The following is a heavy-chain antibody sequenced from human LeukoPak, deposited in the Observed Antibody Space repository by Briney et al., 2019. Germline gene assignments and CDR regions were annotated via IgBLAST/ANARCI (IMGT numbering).Heavy chain of an antibody. CDR1: GYTFTSYG. Sequence: GASVKVSCKASGYTFTSYGISWVRQAPGQGLEWMGWISAYNGNTNYAQKVQGRVTMTTDTSTSTAYVELSRLTSDDTAVYYCASQSSGWYVGYFDYWGQGTLVTVSS. J-gene: IGHJ4*02. CDR2: ISAYNGNT. V-gene: IGHV1-18*01. D-gene: IGHD6-19*01. CDR3: ASQSSGWYVGYFDY.